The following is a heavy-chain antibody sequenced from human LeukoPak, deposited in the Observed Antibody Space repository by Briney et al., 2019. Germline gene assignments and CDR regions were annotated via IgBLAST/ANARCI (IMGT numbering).Heavy chain of an antibody. D-gene: IGHD2-15*01. CDR1: GYTFTSYY. J-gene: IGHJ4*02. CDR2: INPSGGST. Sequence: GASVNVSCKASGYTFTSYYMHWVRQAPGQGLEWMGIINPSGGSTSYAQKFQGRVTMTRDTSTSTVYMELSSLRSEDTAVYYCARDQGLIVVVAATLADWGQGTLVTVPS. CDR3: ARDQGLIVVVAATLAD. V-gene: IGHV1-46*01.